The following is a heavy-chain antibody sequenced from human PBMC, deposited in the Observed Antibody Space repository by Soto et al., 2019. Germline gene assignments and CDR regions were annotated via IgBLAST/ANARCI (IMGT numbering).Heavy chain of an antibody. D-gene: IGHD2-8*01. Sequence: EVQLLESGGGLVQPGGSLRLSCAASGFTFSNNAMSWVRQAPGKGLEWVSAINGASTYYADSVKGRCTISRHDSKNALDLQMNSLRAEETAVYYCAKEVYGAVRGGMDVWGQGTTVTVSS. CDR3: AKEVYGAVRGGMDV. CDR1: GFTFSNNA. V-gene: IGHV3-23*01. J-gene: IGHJ6*02. CDR2: INGAST.